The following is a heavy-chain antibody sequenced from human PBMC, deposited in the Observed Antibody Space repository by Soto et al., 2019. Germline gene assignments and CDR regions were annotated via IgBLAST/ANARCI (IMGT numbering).Heavy chain of an antibody. CDR2: IGVSETST. CDR3: AKDRAGNRWYSYSGMDV. J-gene: IGHJ6*02. V-gene: IGHV3-23*01. CDR1: GFIFSNFV. Sequence: GGSLRLSCSASGFIFSNFVMSWVRQAPGKGLEWVSGIGVSETSTFYADSVKGRFTISRDNIKNTLHLQMNSLRAEDTAVYYCAKDRAGNRWYSYSGMDVWGQGTTVTVSS. D-gene: IGHD6-13*01.